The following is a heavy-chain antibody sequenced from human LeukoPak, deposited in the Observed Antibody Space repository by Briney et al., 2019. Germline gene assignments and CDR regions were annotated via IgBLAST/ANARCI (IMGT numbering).Heavy chain of an antibody. J-gene: IGHJ4*02. CDR3: ARGGTPGYSSGRIDY. Sequence: GGSLRLSCAASGFSFSSYAISWVRLAPGKGPEWVSTISGSGGNTYYADSVKGRFTISRDNSKNTLFLQMSSLRAEDTAVYYCARGGTPGYSSGRIDYWGQGTLVTVSS. CDR2: ISGSGGNT. D-gene: IGHD6-19*01. CDR1: GFSFSSYA. V-gene: IGHV3-23*01.